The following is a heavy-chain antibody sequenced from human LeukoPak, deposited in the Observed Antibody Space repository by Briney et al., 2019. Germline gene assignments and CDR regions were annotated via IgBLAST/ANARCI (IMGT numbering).Heavy chain of an antibody. J-gene: IGHJ5*02. V-gene: IGHV3-74*01. D-gene: IGHD6-19*01. CDR1: GFTFSSYG. CDR2: INSDGSST. Sequence: GGSLRLSCAASGFTFSSYGMHWVRQAPGKGLVWVSRINSDGSSTSYADSVKGRFTISRDNAKNTLYLQMNSLRAEDTAVYYCARGHSSGWVNWFDPWGQGTLVTVSS. CDR3: ARGHSSGWVNWFDP.